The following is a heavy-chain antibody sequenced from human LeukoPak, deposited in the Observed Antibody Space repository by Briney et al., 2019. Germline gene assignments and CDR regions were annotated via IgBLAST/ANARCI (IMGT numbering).Heavy chain of an antibody. J-gene: IGHJ4*02. D-gene: IGHD3-16*02. V-gene: IGHV4-39*01. CDR3: ARHHDPGLGDLSPYFDY. CDR1: GGFISSSSYY. Sequence: SETLSLTCTVSGGFISSSSYYWGWIRQPPGKGLEWIGNSHYSGRTHYNPPLKSRVIISVDTSKNQFSLKLTSVTAADTAVFYCARHHDPGLGDLSPYFDYWGQGILVTVSS. CDR2: SHYSGRT.